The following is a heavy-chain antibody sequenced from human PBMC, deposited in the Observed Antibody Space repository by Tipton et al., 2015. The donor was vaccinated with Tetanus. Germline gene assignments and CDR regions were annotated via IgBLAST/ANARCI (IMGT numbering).Heavy chain of an antibody. CDR3: ARDQGGGRVVRLNWFDP. D-gene: IGHD6-6*01. CDR1: GGSVSGSNYF. J-gene: IGHJ5*02. Sequence: TLSLTCSVSGGSVSGSNYFLNWIRQQPGKGPEWIGYIYYSGSTHYNPSLKSRVTMSVDTSKNQFSLKLTSVTAADTAVYYCARDQGGGRVVRLNWFDPWGQGTLVTVSS. V-gene: IGHV4-31*03. CDR2: IYYSGST.